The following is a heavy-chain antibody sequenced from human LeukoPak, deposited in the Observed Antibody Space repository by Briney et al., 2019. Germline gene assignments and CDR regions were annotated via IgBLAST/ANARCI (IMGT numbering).Heavy chain of an antibody. Sequence: KPSETLSLTCAVYGGSFSGYYWSWIRQPPGKGLEWIGEINHSGSTNYNPSLKSRVTISVDTSKNQFSLKLSSVTAADTAVYYCARGDYGDTWFDPWGQGTLVTVSS. CDR3: ARGDYGDTWFDP. V-gene: IGHV4-34*01. D-gene: IGHD4-17*01. CDR2: INHSGST. CDR1: GGSFSGYY. J-gene: IGHJ5*02.